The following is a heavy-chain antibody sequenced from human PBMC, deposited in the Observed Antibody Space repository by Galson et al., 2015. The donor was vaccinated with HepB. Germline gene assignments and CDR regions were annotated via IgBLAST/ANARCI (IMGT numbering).Heavy chain of an antibody. CDR1: GYTFTSYY. Sequence: SVKVSCKASGYTFTSYYMHWVRQAPGQGLEWMGIINPSGGSTRYAQKLQGRVTMTRDTSTSTVYMELSSLRSEDTAVYYCARDGTFDYYGSGSYSYYYYGMDVWGQGTTVTVSS. J-gene: IGHJ6*02. V-gene: IGHV1-46*04. CDR2: INPSGGST. CDR3: ARDGTFDYYGSGSYSYYYYGMDV. D-gene: IGHD3-10*01.